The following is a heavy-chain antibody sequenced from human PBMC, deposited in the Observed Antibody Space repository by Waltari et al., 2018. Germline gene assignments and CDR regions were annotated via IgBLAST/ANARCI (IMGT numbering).Heavy chain of an antibody. V-gene: IGHV4-38-2*01. D-gene: IGHD1-26*01. Sequence: QVQLQESGPGLVKPSETLSLTSAVSAYSISDGYFWVWIRQPPEKGLEWIGSIYHSGSTYYNPSLKSRVTISIDTSKNQFSLRLSSVTAADTAVYYCARAHSGSYSYVNWFDPWGQGTLVTVSS. J-gene: IGHJ5*02. CDR2: IYHSGST. CDR1: AYSISDGYF. CDR3: ARAHSGSYSYVNWFDP.